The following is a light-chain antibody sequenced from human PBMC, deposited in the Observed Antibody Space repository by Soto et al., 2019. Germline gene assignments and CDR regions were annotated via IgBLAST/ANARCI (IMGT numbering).Light chain of an antibody. J-gene: IGLJ1*01. Sequence: QSALTQPASVSGSPGQSITISCTGTSSDVGDYNYVSWYQQHPGKAPKLMIFDVSNRPSGVSNRFSGSKSGNTASLTISGLQAEDEAEYYCSSYTSSSTYVFRTGTKVTVL. CDR1: SSDVGDYNY. CDR3: SSYTSSSTYV. CDR2: DVS. V-gene: IGLV2-14*01.